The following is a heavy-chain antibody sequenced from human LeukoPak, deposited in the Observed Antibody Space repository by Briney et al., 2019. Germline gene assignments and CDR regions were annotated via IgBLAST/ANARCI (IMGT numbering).Heavy chain of an antibody. CDR3: AGGITGTTDY. J-gene: IGHJ4*02. CDR1: GLTFTNAW. CDR2: IKSKTDGATT. V-gene: IGHV3-15*01. Sequence: GGSLRLSCAGSGLTFTNAWMSWVRQAPGKGLQWVGRIKSKTDGATTDYATPVKGRFTISRDDSKDTLYLQMNSLQTEDTAVYYCAGGITGTTDYWGQGTLVTVSS. D-gene: IGHD1-20*01.